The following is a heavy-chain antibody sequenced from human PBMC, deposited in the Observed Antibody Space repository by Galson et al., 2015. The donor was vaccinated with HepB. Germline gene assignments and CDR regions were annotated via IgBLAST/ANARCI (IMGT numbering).Heavy chain of an antibody. D-gene: IGHD6-19*01. CDR2: IRSKANSYAT. Sequence: SLRLSCAASGFTFSGSAMHWVRQASGKGLEWVGRIRSKANSYATAYAASVKGRFTISRDDSKNTAYLQMNSLKTEDTAVYYCTSLPYSSGRDYWVQGTLVTVSS. CDR1: GFTFSGSA. V-gene: IGHV3-73*01. CDR3: TSLPYSSGRDY. J-gene: IGHJ4*02.